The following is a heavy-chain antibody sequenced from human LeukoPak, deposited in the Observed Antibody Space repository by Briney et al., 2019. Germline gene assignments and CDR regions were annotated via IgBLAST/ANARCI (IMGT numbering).Heavy chain of an antibody. CDR1: GFTFSSYS. D-gene: IGHD6-19*01. J-gene: IGHJ4*02. CDR3: ARDFTSGWYVFDY. CDR2: ISSSSSYI. Sequence: PGGSLRLSCAASGFTFSSYSMNWVRQAPGKGLEWVSSISSSSSYIYYADSVKGRFTISRDNAKNSLYLQMNSLRAEDTAVYYCARDFTSGWYVFDYWGQGTLSPSPQ. V-gene: IGHV3-21*01.